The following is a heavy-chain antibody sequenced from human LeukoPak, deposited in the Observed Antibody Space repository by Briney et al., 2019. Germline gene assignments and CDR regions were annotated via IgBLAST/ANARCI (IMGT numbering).Heavy chain of an antibody. D-gene: IGHD1-26*01. Sequence: GESLKISCKASGYTFIDYGIAWVRQVPGKGLEWMGIISPSDSATRYSPSFQGQVTISADRSISTAYLQWSSLKASDSAIYFCARALGAIYWGQGTRVTVSS. J-gene: IGHJ4*02. CDR1: GYTFIDYG. V-gene: IGHV5-51*01. CDR3: ARALGAIY. CDR2: ISPSDSAT.